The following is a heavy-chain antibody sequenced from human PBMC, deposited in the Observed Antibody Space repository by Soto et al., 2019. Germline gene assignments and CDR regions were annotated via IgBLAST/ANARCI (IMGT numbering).Heavy chain of an antibody. Sequence: GGSLRLSCAASGFTFSNFWVHWVRQAPGKGLVWVSRASPDGSSTSYADSVKGRFTIFGDNARNMLYMEMNSLRAEDTAVYYCASHGSGDYFWFDPWGQGTLVTVSS. CDR1: GFTFSNFW. CDR3: ASHGSGDYFWFDP. CDR2: ASPDGSST. V-gene: IGHV3-74*01. D-gene: IGHD4-17*01. J-gene: IGHJ5*02.